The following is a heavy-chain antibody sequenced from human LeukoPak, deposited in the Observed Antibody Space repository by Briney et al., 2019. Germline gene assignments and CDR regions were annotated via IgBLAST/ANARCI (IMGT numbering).Heavy chain of an antibody. CDR1: GGSFSGYY. V-gene: IGHV4-34*01. D-gene: IGHD1-26*01. Sequence: PSETLSLTCAVYGGSFSGYYWSWIRQPPGKGLEWIGEINHSGSTNYNPSPTRRVTISVDTSKNQFSLKLSSVTAADTAVYYCASGRSRAFDYWGQGTLVTVSS. J-gene: IGHJ4*02. CDR3: ASGRSRAFDY. CDR2: INHSGST.